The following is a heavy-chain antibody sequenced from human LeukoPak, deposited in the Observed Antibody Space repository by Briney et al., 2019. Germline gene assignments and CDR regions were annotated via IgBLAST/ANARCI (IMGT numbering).Heavy chain of an antibody. CDR1: GGSISSSDW. D-gene: IGHD2-8*01. J-gene: IGHJ4*02. Sequence: SETLSLTCAVSGGSISSSDWWSWVRQPPGQGLEWIGEIYHSGTTNYNPSLKSRVTISVDKSKNQFSLKLNSVTAADTAVYYCARMVYRSRKFDYWGQGTLVTVSS. V-gene: IGHV4-4*02. CDR3: ARMVYRSRKFDY. CDR2: IYHSGTT.